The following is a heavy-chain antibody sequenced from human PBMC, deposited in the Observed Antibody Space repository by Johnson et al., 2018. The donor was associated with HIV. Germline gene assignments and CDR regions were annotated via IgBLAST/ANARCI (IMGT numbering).Heavy chain of an antibody. Sequence: VQLVESGGGLVQSRRSLRLSCAASGFTFNVHRMNWVRQAPGKGLEWVANIKQEGSEKNYVDYVKGRFTISRDNAKNSLYLQMNSLRAGDTAVYYCARAAVAAPSAFDIWGQGTMVTVSS. CDR1: GFTFNVHR. CDR2: IKQEGSEK. CDR3: ARAAVAAPSAFDI. J-gene: IGHJ3*02. D-gene: IGHD6-19*01. V-gene: IGHV3-7*02.